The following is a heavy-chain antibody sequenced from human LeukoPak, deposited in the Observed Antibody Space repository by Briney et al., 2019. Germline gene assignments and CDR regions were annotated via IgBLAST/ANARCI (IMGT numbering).Heavy chain of an antibody. Sequence: GGSLRLSCAASGLTVSTNYMSCVRQAPGKGLEWVSVIYSGGSTYYADSVKGRFTISRDNSKNTLYLQMNSLRAEDTAVYYCARDIYDSSGYYSDYWGQGTLVTVSS. CDR2: IYSGGST. J-gene: IGHJ4*02. CDR1: GLTVSTNY. CDR3: ARDIYDSSGYYSDY. D-gene: IGHD3-22*01. V-gene: IGHV3-53*01.